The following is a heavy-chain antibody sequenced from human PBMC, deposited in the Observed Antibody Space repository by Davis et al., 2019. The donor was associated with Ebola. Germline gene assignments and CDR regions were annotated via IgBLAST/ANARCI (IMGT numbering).Heavy chain of an antibody. J-gene: IGHJ6*03. CDR1: GYTFTSYY. Sequence: SVKVSCKASGYTFTSYYMHWVRQAPGQGLEWMGGIIPIFGTANYAQKFQGRVTITADESTSTAYMELSSLRSECTAVYYCASAAAGTVQYYYYYMDVWGKGTTVTVSS. CDR2: IIPIFGTA. D-gene: IGHD6-13*01. CDR3: ASAAAGTVQYYYYYMDV. V-gene: IGHV1-69*13.